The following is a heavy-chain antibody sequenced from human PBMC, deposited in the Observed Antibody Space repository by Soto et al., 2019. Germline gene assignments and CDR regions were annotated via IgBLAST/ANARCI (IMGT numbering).Heavy chain of an antibody. D-gene: IGHD3-3*01. V-gene: IGHV4-31*03. CDR1: GGSISSGGYY. Sequence: TLSLTCTVSGGSISSGGYYWSWIRQHPGKGLEWIGYIYYSGSTYYNPSLKSRVTISVDTSKNQFSLKLSSVTAADTAVYYCARDQRTIFGDNAYGMDVWGQGTTLTASS. J-gene: IGHJ6*02. CDR2: IYYSGST. CDR3: ARDQRTIFGDNAYGMDV.